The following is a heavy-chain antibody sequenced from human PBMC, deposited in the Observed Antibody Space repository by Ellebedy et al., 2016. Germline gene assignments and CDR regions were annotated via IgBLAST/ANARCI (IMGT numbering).Heavy chain of an antibody. J-gene: IGHJ6*03. Sequence: SETLSLXCAVYGGSFSGYYWSWVRQPPGKGLEWIGEINHSGSTNYNPSLKSRVTISVDTSKNQFSLKLSSVTAADTAVYYCARVEGIVATYYYYYMDVWGKGTTVTVSS. D-gene: IGHD5-12*01. CDR2: INHSGST. V-gene: IGHV4-34*01. CDR3: ARVEGIVATYYYYYMDV. CDR1: GGSFSGYY.